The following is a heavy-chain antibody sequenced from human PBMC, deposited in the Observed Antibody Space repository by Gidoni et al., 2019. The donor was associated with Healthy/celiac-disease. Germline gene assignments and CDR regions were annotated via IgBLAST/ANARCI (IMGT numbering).Heavy chain of an antibody. D-gene: IGHD1-7*01. J-gene: IGHJ4*02. CDR1: GCTFSSYS. CDR2: ISSSSSTI. V-gene: IGHV3-48*02. Sequence: EVQLVESGGGWVQPGGSLRRSCAASGCTFSSYSMNWVRQAPGKGLEWVSYISSSSSTIYYAASVKGRFTISRDNAKNSLYLQMNSLRDEDTAVYYCARDLITGTSQGDAAYWGQGTLVTVSS. CDR3: ARDLITGTSQGDAAY.